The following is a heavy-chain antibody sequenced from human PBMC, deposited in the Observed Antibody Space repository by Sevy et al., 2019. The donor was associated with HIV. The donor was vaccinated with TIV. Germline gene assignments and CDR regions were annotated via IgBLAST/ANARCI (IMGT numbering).Heavy chain of an antibody. CDR1: GFSFSIYS. CDR2: MSNTGSTI. CDR3: ASQRGGYERLYYFDY. V-gene: IGHV3-48*01. Sequence: GGSLRLSCAASGFSFSIYSMNWVRQAPGRGLEWVSYMSNTGSTIHYADSVKGRCTISRDNAKNSLYLQMNSLRAEDTTVYYCASQRGGYERLYYFDYWGQGTLVTVSS. D-gene: IGHD5-12*01. J-gene: IGHJ4*02.